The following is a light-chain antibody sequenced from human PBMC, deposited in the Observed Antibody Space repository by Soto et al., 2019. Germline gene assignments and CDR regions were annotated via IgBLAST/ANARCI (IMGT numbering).Light chain of an antibody. V-gene: IGKV1-5*03. J-gene: IGKJ1*01. Sequence: DIQMTQSPSTLSASVGDRVTITCRASQSISSWLAWYQQKPGKAPKLLIYKASSLESGVPSRFSGSGSGTEFTLTISSLQSEDFATYYCQHYNSYRTFGQGTKV. CDR2: KAS. CDR3: QHYNSYRT. CDR1: QSISSW.